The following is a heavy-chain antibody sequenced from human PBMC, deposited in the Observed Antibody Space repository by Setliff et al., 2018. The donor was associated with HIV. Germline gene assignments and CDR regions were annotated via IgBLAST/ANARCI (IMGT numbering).Heavy chain of an antibody. CDR3: VIFSYSSG. CDR2: INNDTTTT. J-gene: IGHJ4*02. CDR1: GFTFSRFW. D-gene: IGHD1-26*01. Sequence: GGSLRLSCAASGFTFSRFWMHWVRQAPGQGLVWVSGINNDTTTTTYADSVKGRFSISRDNAKNTLYLEMNGLRGEDTAVYYCVIFSYSSGWGQGTQVTVS. V-gene: IGHV3-74*01.